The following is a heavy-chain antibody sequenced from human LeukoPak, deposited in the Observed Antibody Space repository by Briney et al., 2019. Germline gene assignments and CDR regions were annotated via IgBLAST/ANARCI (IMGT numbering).Heavy chain of an antibody. CDR3: AREVGATYYYYGMDV. D-gene: IGHD1-26*01. CDR2: ISGSGYST. CDR1: GFTFSSYA. V-gene: IGHV3-23*01. Sequence: GGSLRLSCAASGFTFSSYAMNWVRQAPGKGLEWVSSISGSGYSTYYADSVKGRFTISRDNSKNTLYLQMNSLRAEDTAVYYCAREVGATYYYYGMDVWGQGTTVTVSS. J-gene: IGHJ6*02.